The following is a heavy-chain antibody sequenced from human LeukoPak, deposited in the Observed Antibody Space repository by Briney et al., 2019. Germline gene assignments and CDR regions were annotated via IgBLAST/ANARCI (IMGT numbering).Heavy chain of an antibody. CDR2: IYYSGST. J-gene: IGHJ4*02. CDR3: AIDLTSGFDY. V-gene: IGHV4-39*01. Sequence: MASETLSLTCTVSGGSISSSSYYWGWIRQPPGKGLGWIGSIYYSGSTYYNPSLKSRVTMSVDTSKNQFSLKLSSVTAADTAVYYCAIDLTSGFDYWGQGTLVTVSS. D-gene: IGHD3-10*01. CDR1: GGSISSSSYY.